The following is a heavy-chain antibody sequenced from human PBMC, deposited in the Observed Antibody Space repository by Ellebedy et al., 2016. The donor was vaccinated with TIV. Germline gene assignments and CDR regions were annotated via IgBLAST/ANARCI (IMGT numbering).Heavy chain of an antibody. J-gene: IGHJ4*02. CDR2: IYTSGST. CDR1: GGSISSYY. Sequence: SETLSLXXTVSGGSISSYYWSWIRQPAGKGLEWIGRIYTSGSTNYNPSLKSRVTMSVDTSKNQFSLKLSSVTAADTAVYYCARDLGAAAGRDYFDYWGQGTLVTVSS. V-gene: IGHV4-4*07. CDR3: ARDLGAAAGRDYFDY. D-gene: IGHD6-13*01.